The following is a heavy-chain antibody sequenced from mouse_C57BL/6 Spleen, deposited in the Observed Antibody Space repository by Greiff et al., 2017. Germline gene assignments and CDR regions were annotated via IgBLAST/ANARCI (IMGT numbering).Heavy chain of an antibody. V-gene: IGHV1-82*01. CDR3: ARVGDYDAFAY. CDR2: IYPGDGDT. D-gene: IGHD2-4*01. Sequence: VQLQQSGPELVKPGASVKISCKASGYAFSSSWLNWVKQRPGKGLEWIGRIYPGDGDTTYNGKFKGKATLTADKSSSTAYMQLSSLTSEDSAVYFCARVGDYDAFAYWGQGTLVTVSA. CDR1: GYAFSSSW. J-gene: IGHJ3*01.